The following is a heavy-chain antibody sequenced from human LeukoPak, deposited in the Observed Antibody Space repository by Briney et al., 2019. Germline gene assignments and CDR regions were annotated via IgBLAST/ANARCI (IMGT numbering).Heavy chain of an antibody. Sequence: PSETLSLTCAVYGGSFSGYCWNWIRQPPGKGLEWIEEINHSGSTNYNPSLKSRVTISVDTSKNQFSLKLSSVTAADTAVYYRASRKLGNDYWGQGTLVTVSS. J-gene: IGHJ4*02. CDR1: GGSFSGYC. D-gene: IGHD7-27*01. V-gene: IGHV4-34*01. CDR2: INHSGST. CDR3: ASRKLGNDY.